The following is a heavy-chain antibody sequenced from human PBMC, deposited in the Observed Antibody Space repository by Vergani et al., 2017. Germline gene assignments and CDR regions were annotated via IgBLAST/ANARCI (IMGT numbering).Heavy chain of an antibody. J-gene: IGHJ6*03. CDR2: IYYSGST. CDR3: ARCASWYGSYYYYYMDV. CDR1: GGSISSGGYY. D-gene: IGHD6-13*01. V-gene: IGHV4-31*03. Sequence: QVQLQESGPGLVKPSQTLSLTCTVSGGSISSGGYYWSWIRQHPGKGLEWIGYIYYSGSTYYNPSLKIRVTISVDTSKNQFSLKLSSVTAADTAVYYCARCASWYGSYYYYYMDVWGKGTTVTVSS.